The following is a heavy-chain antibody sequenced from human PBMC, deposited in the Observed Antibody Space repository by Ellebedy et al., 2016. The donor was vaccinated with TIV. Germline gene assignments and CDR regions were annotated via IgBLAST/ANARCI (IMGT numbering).Heavy chain of an antibody. CDR1: GFTFSSYL. Sequence: GGSLRLSXAASGFTFSSYLMHWVRQAPGKGLVWVSRINSDGSSTRYADFVKGRFTISRDNAKNTVYLQMNSLRAEDTAVYYCARMPTVTIDYWGQGTLITVSS. J-gene: IGHJ4*02. V-gene: IGHV3-74*01. D-gene: IGHD4-17*01. CDR2: INSDGSST. CDR3: ARMPTVTIDY.